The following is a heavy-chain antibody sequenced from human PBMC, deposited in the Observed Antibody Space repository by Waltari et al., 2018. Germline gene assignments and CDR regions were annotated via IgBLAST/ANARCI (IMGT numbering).Heavy chain of an antibody. J-gene: IGHJ4*02. CDR3: ARVQGWPTIPDY. D-gene: IGHD2-15*01. CDR1: GFTVSSDY. V-gene: IGHV3-53*01. Sequence: EVQLVESGGGLIQPGGSLRLSCAATGFTVSSDYMSWVRQAPGKGLEWISVIHSGGTTYYSDSVKGRFTISRDNSKNTLYLQMNSLRAEDTAVYYCARVQGWPTIPDYWGQGTLVTVFS. CDR2: IHSGGTT.